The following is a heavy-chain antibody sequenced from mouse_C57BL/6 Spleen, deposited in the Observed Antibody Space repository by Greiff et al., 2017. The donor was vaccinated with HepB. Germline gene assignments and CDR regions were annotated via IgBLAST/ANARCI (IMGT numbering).Heavy chain of an antibody. CDR2: IYPRSGNT. J-gene: IGHJ1*03. Sequence: QVQLQQSGAELARPGASVKLSCKASGYTFTSYGISWVKQRTGQGLEWIGEIYPRSGNTYYNEKFKGKATLTADKSSSTAYMELRSLTSEDSAVYFCAGWLLRGYFDVWGTGTTVTVSS. V-gene: IGHV1-81*01. CDR1: GYTFTSYG. CDR3: AGWLLRGYFDV. D-gene: IGHD2-3*01.